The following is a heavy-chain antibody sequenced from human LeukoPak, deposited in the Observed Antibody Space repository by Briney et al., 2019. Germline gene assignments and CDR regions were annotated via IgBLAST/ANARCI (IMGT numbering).Heavy chain of an antibody. CDR2: IIPIFGTA. Sequence: ASVKVSCKASGGTFSSYAISWVRQAPGQGLEWMGGIIPIFGTANYAQKFQGRVTITADESTSTAYMELSSLRSEDTAVYYCARDRYSGYDHFNWFDPWGQGTLVTVSS. V-gene: IGHV1-69*13. D-gene: IGHD5-12*01. J-gene: IGHJ5*02. CDR1: GGTFSSYA. CDR3: ARDRYSGYDHFNWFDP.